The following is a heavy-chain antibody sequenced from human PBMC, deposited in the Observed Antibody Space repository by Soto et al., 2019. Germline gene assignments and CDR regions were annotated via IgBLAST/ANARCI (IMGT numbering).Heavy chain of an antibody. Sequence: GASVKVSCKASGGTFSSYAISWVRQAPGQGLEWMGGIIPIFGTANYAQKFQGRVTITADESTSTAYMELSSLRSEDTAVYYCARDSCGGDCYPGSYYYYGMDVWGQGTTVTVSS. CDR3: ARDSCGGDCYPGSYYYYGMDV. D-gene: IGHD2-21*02. CDR1: GGTFSSYA. CDR2: IIPIFGTA. J-gene: IGHJ6*02. V-gene: IGHV1-69*13.